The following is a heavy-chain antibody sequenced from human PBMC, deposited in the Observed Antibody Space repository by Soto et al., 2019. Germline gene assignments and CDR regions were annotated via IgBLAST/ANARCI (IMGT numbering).Heavy chain of an antibody. CDR2: IYYSGST. CDR3: ARDAVGFGSYYYYGMDV. D-gene: IGHD3-10*01. V-gene: IGHV4-31*03. Sequence: PSETLSLTCFVSGGSISSGGYYWSWIRQHPGKGLEWIGYIYYSGSTYYNPSLKSRVTISVDTSKNQFSLKLSSVTAADTAVYYCARDAVGFGSYYYYGMDVWGKGTTVTVSS. CDR1: GGSISSGGYY. J-gene: IGHJ6*04.